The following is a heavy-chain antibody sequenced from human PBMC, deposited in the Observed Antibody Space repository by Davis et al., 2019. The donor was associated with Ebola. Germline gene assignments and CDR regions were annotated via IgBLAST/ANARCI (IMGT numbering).Heavy chain of an antibody. CDR1: GYTFTSYA. CDR2: INAGNGNT. CDR3: AREFKQQLVFGRLDP. J-gene: IGHJ5*02. Sequence: AASVKVSCKASGYTFTSYAMHWVRQAPGQRLEWMGWINAGNGNTKYSQKFQGRVTITRDTSASTAYMELSSLRSEDTAVYYCAREFKQQLVFGRLDPWGQGTLVTVSP. D-gene: IGHD6-13*01. V-gene: IGHV1-3*01.